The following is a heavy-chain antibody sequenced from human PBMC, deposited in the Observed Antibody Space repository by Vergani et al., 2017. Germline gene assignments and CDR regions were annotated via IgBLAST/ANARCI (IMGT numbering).Heavy chain of an antibody. Sequence: QVQLVESEGGVVQPGRSLTLSCVASGFTFSSHGMHWVRQAPGKGLEWVAVIWYDGSNKYYGDSVKGRFTISRDNSKNTLYLEMNSLRVEDTAVYYCARWGNEKGLESWGQGTLITAAS. J-gene: IGHJ5*01. D-gene: IGHD1-1*01. V-gene: IGHV3-33*03. CDR2: IWYDGSNK. CDR3: ARWGNEKGLES. CDR1: GFTFSSHG.